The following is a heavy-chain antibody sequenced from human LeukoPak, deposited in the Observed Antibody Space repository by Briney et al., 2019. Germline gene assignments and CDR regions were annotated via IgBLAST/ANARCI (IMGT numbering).Heavy chain of an antibody. D-gene: IGHD3-22*01. CDR1: GGSISSYY. V-gene: IGHV4-4*07. CDR3: ARDREVGYYDSSGYSL. J-gene: IGHJ3*01. CDR2: IYTSGST. Sequence: PSETLSLTCTVSGGSISSYYWSWIRQPAGKGLEWIGRIYTSGSTNYNPSLKSRVTMSVDTSKNQFSLKLSSVTAADTAVYYYARDREVGYYDSSGYSLWGQGTMVTVSS.